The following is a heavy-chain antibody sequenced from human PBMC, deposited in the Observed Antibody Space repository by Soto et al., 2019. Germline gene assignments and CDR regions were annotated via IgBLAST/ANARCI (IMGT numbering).Heavy chain of an antibody. CDR2: IYYSGST. Sequence: SETLSHTCTVSAGSISSSSYYWGWIRQPPGKGLEWIGSIYYSGSTYYNPSLTSRVTISVDTSKNQFSLKLSSVTAADTAVYYCASNVGDYDFWSGYYPDYYYYYGMDVWGQGTTVT. J-gene: IGHJ6*02. CDR3: ASNVGDYDFWSGYYPDYYYYYGMDV. CDR1: AGSISSSSYY. V-gene: IGHV4-39*01. D-gene: IGHD3-3*01.